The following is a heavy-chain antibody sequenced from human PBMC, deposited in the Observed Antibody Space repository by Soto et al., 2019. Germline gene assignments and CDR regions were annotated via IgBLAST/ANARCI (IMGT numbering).Heavy chain of an antibody. D-gene: IGHD6-6*01. V-gene: IGHV5-10-1*01. Sequence: GESLKISCKGSGYSFTSYWISWVRQMPGKGLEWMGRIDPSDSYTNYSPSFQGHVTISADKSISTAYLQWSSLKASDTAMYYCAAPIAARQVDDPYYYGMDVWGQGTTVTVSS. CDR2: IDPSDSYT. CDR1: GYSFTSYW. J-gene: IGHJ6*02. CDR3: AAPIAARQVDDPYYYGMDV.